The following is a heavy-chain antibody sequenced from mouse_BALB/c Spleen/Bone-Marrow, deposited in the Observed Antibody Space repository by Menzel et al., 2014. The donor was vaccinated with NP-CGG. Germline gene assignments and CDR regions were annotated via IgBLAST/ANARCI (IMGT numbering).Heavy chain of an antibody. D-gene: IGHD2-14*01. Sequence: QVQLKESGAELVRPGASVKVSCKASGYTFTNYWINWVRQRPGQGLEWIGNIYPSDSYSNYNQKFKDKATLTVDKSSSTAHMQLSSPTSEDSAVYYCTRRDRYDYYGVDYWGQGTSVTVSS. CDR1: GYTFTNYW. J-gene: IGHJ4*01. CDR2: IYPSDSYS. V-gene: IGHV1S126*01. CDR3: TRRDRYDYYGVDY.